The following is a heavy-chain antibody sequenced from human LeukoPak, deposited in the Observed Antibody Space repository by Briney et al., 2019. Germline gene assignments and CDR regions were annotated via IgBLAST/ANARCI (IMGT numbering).Heavy chain of an antibody. V-gene: IGHV3-74*01. Sequence: GGSLRLSCAASGFTFSSYGMHWVRQPPGKGLVWVSRINGDGSITSNADSAKGRFTISRDNAKNTLYLQMNSLRAEDTAVYYCARDLGYYDSSGYTYYSYGMDVWGQGTTVTVSS. D-gene: IGHD3-22*01. CDR2: INGDGSIT. J-gene: IGHJ6*02. CDR1: GFTFSSYG. CDR3: ARDLGYYDSSGYTYYSYGMDV.